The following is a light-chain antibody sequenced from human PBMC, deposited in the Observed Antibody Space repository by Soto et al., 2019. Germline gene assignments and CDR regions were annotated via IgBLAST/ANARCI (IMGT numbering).Light chain of an antibody. CDR3: SSYAGYNNYV. CDR1: SSDVGGYDY. V-gene: IGLV2-8*01. Sequence: QPVLTQPPSASGSPGQSVTISCTGTSSDVGGYDYVSWYQQHPGKAPKVMIYEVSKRPSGVPNRFSGSKSGNTASLTVSGLRAEDEADYYCSSYAGYNNYVFGTGTKLTVL. CDR2: EVS. J-gene: IGLJ1*01.